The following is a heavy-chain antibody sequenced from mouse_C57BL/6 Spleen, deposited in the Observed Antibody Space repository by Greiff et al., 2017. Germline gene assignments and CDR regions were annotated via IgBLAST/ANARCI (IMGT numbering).Heavy chain of an antibody. CDR3: ARSVNYDYDGYYFDY. V-gene: IGHV1-53*01. CDR2: INPSNGGT. CDR1: GYTFTSYW. Sequence: QVQLQQSGTELVKPGASVKLSCKASGYTFTSYWMHWVKQRPGQGLEWIGNINPSNGGTNYNEKFKSKATLTVDKSSSTAYMQLSSLTSEDSAVYYCARSVNYDYDGYYFDYWGQGTTLTVSS. J-gene: IGHJ2*01. D-gene: IGHD2-4*01.